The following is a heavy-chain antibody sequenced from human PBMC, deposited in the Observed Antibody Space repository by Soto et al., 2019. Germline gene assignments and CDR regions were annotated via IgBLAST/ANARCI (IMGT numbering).Heavy chain of an antibody. D-gene: IGHD6-19*01. V-gene: IGHV4-30-2*01. CDR2: IYHSGST. J-gene: IGHJ5*02. CDR3: ARSEEAAVAGTNWFDP. CDR1: GGSISSGGYS. Sequence: SETLSLTCAVSGGSISSGGYSWSWIRQPPGKGLEWIGYIYHSGSTYYNPSLKSRVTISVDRSKNQFSLKLSSVTAADTAVYYCARSEEAAVAGTNWFDPWGQGTLVTVSS.